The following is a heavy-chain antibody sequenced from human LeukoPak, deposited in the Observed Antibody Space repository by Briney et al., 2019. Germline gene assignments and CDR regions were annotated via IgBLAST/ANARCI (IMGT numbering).Heavy chain of an antibody. CDR1: GFTFSNYW. D-gene: IGHD3-10*01. CDR2: INSDGSST. J-gene: IGHJ6*04. CDR3: ARALLWFGESSHGMDV. Sequence: EGSLRLSCAASGFTFSNYWMSWVRQAPGKGLVWVSRINSDGSSTSYADSVKGRFTISRDNAKNTLYLQMNSLRAEDTAVYYCARALLWFGESSHGMDVWGKGTTVTVSS. V-gene: IGHV3-74*01.